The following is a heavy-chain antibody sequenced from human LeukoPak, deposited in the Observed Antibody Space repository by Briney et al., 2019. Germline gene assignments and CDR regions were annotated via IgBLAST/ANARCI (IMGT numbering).Heavy chain of an antibody. CDR1: GGSISNYC. CDR2: IYITGST. V-gene: IGHV4-4*07. Sequence: PSETLSLTCAVSGGSISNYCWSWIRQSAGKGLEWIGRIYITGSTNYNPSLKSRVSMSLDTSKNQLSLKLSSVTAADTAVYYCARVHYYDNSGYWFFDYWGQGTLVTVSS. J-gene: IGHJ4*02. CDR3: ARVHYYDNSGYWFFDY. D-gene: IGHD3-22*01.